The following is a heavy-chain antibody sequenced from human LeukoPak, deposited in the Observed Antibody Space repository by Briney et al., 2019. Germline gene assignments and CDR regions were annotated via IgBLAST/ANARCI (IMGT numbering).Heavy chain of an antibody. CDR1: GLTGSSNY. Sequence: PRGSLRLSCAASGLTGSSNYMSWVRQAPGKGLEWVSGISWNSGSIGYADSVKGRFTISRDNAKNSLYLQMNSLRAEDTALYYCAKTISSGYPNSPFDYWGQGTLVTVSS. V-gene: IGHV3-9*01. J-gene: IGHJ4*02. D-gene: IGHD3-22*01. CDR2: ISWNSGSI. CDR3: AKTISSGYPNSPFDY.